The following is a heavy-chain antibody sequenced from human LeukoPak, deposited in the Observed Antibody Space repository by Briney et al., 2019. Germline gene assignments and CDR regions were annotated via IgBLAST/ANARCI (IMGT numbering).Heavy chain of an antibody. CDR2: IYYSGST. J-gene: IGHJ4*02. Sequence: SETLSLTCTVSGGSIRSHYWCWIRQPPGKGLEWIGYIYYSGSTNYNPSLKSRVTISVDTSKNQFSLKLSSVTAADTAVYYCARDRGDYDSSGYYGYFDYWGQGALVTVSS. CDR3: ARDRGDYDSSGYYGYFDY. V-gene: IGHV4-59*11. D-gene: IGHD3-22*01. CDR1: GGSIRSHY.